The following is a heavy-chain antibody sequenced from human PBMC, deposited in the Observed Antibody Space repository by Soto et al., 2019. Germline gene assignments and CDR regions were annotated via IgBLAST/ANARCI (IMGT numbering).Heavy chain of an antibody. J-gene: IGHJ6*02. Sequence: VGSLRLSCAASGFTFSNFEMHWVRHSPGKGLEWVSYINTAGSTKYYAESVKGRFTISRDNARNSLFLQMNSLRAEDTAVYYCARAECSSPDCLTAYSHYGLDVWGQASTVTVSS. V-gene: IGHV3-48*03. CDR2: INTAGSTK. D-gene: IGHD3-9*01. CDR3: ARAECSSPDCLTAYSHYGLDV. CDR1: GFTFSNFE.